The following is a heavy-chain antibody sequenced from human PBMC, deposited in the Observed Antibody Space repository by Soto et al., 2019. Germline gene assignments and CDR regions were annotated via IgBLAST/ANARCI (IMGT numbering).Heavy chain of an antibody. J-gene: IGHJ4*02. CDR3: AKDLYTAMSLADY. CDR1: GFSFSNYC. D-gene: IGHD5-18*01. V-gene: IGHV3-30*18. CDR2: ISYDGSNK. Sequence: GGSLRLSCAASGFSFSNYCMHWVRQAPGKGLEWVAVISYDGSNKYYADSVKGRFTISRDNSKNTLYLQMNSLRAEDTAVYYCAKDLYTAMSLADYWGQGTLVTVSS.